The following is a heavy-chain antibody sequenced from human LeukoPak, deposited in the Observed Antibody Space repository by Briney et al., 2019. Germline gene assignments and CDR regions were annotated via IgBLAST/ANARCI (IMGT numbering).Heavy chain of an antibody. CDR3: AREGTGSYMDV. V-gene: IGHV3-7*01. J-gene: IGHJ6*03. Sequence: GGSLRLSCAASGFTFSSYWMSWVRQAPGKGLEWVANIKQDGSEKYYVDSVKGRFTISRDNAKNTLYLQVNSLRVEDTAVYYCAREGTGSYMDVWGKGTTVTVSS. D-gene: IGHD1/OR15-1a*01. CDR2: IKQDGSEK. CDR1: GFTFSSYW.